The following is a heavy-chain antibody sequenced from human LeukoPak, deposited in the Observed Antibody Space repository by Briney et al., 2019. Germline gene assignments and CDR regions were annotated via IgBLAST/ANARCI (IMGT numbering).Heavy chain of an antibody. CDR2: INGANGNT. CDR3: ARSLYRGIAVAGDFDY. J-gene: IGHJ4*02. Sequence: ASVKVSCKASGYTFTSYAIHWVRQAPGQRLEWMGWINGANGNTKYSQKFQGRVTITRDTSASTAYMELSSLRSEDTAVYYCARSLYRGIAVAGDFDYWGQGTLVTVSS. V-gene: IGHV1-3*01. D-gene: IGHD6-19*01. CDR1: GYTFTSYA.